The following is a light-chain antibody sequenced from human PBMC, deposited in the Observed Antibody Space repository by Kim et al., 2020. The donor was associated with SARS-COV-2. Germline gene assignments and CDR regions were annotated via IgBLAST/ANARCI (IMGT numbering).Light chain of an antibody. J-gene: IGLJ3*02. CDR2: DVN. Sequence: GHSVPFAVTGTIRHVVAYNYASWYQHHPGKPPKLIIYDVNKRPSAVPDRFSGSKSGNTASRTISGRQAADEADYYCCSYAGTYTRVFGGGTQLTVL. V-gene: IGLV2-11*01. CDR1: IRHVVAYNY. CDR3: CSYAGTYTRV.